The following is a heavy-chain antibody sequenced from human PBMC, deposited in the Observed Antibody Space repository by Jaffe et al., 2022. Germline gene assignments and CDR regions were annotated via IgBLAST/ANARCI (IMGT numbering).Heavy chain of an antibody. CDR1: GYTFTSYY. D-gene: IGHD2-8*02. Sequence: QVQLVQSGAEVKKPGASVKVSCKASGYTFTSYYMHWVRQAPGQGLEWMGIINPSGGSTSYAQKFQGRVTMTRDTSTSTVYMELSSLRSEDTAVYYCATLAVVVYEGNWFDPWGQGTLVTVSS. V-gene: IGHV1-46*01. CDR2: INPSGGST. CDR3: ATLAVVVYEGNWFDP. J-gene: IGHJ5*02.